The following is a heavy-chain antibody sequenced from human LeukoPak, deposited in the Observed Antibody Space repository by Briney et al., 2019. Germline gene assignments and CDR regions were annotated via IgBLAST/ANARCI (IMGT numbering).Heavy chain of an antibody. Sequence: SETLSLTCTVSGGSISSYYWSWIRQPPGKGLEWIGYIYYSGSTNYNPSLKSRVTISVDTSKNQFSLKLSSVTAADTAVYYCAREDYDFWSGYYTLAYWGQGTLVTVSS. V-gene: IGHV4-59*12. D-gene: IGHD3-3*01. CDR3: AREDYDFWSGYYTLAY. CDR1: GGSISSYY. CDR2: IYYSGST. J-gene: IGHJ4*02.